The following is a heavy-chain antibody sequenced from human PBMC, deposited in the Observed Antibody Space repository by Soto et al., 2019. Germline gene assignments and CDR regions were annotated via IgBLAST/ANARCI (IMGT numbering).Heavy chain of an antibody. CDR2: IYSCGST. J-gene: IGHJ6*02. V-gene: IGHV3-66*03. D-gene: IGHD2-2*01. CDR3: ARVPADRSTSCSDDYYGMGV. CDR1: GFTVSSNY. Sequence: GRSLRLSCAASGFTVSSNYMSWVRQAPGKGRDWVSVIYSCGSTYYPDSVKGRFTISRDNSKNTLYLQMNSLRAEDTAVYYCARVPADRSTSCSDDYYGMGVWGQGSTVTVS.